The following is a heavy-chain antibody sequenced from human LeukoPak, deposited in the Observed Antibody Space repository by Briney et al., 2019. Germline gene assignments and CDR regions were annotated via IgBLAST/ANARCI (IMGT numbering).Heavy chain of an antibody. D-gene: IGHD3-16*01. Sequence: ALVKVSCKASGYTFTNYGISWVRQAPGQGLEWMGWISAYSGDTNYAQKFQGRVTMTRDTSTSTAYMELRSLRSDDTAVYYCARDPGSYGDAFDIGGQGTMVTVSA. CDR3: ARDPGSYGDAFDI. V-gene: IGHV1-18*01. J-gene: IGHJ3*02. CDR1: GYTFTNYG. CDR2: ISAYSGDT.